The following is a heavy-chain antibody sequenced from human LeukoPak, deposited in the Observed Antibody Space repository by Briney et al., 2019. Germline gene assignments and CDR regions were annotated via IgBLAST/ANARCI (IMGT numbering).Heavy chain of an antibody. D-gene: IGHD3-10*01. V-gene: IGHV3-21*01. J-gene: IGHJ6*02. CDR2: ISSSSTYI. Sequence: GGSLRLSCAASGFTFSSYSMNWVRQAPGKGLEWVSSISSSSTYIYYADSVKGRFTISRDNAKNSLYLQMNSLRAEDTAVYYRARGHLTDYYGSGSPYGMDVWGPGTTVTVSS. CDR3: ARGHLTDYYGSGSPYGMDV. CDR1: GFTFSSYS.